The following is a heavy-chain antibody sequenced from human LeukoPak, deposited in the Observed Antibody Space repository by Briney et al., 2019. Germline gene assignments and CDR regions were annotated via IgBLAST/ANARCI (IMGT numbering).Heavy chain of an antibody. D-gene: IGHD3-10*01. Sequence: GGSLRLSCAASGFTFSSYEMNWVRQAPGKGLEWVSYISSSGSTIYYADSVKGRFTISRDNAKNSLYLQMNSLRAEDTAVYYCAKVPYGSGTRGGFDYWGQGTLVTVSS. J-gene: IGHJ4*02. CDR1: GFTFSSYE. CDR2: ISSSGSTI. V-gene: IGHV3-48*03. CDR3: AKVPYGSGTRGGFDY.